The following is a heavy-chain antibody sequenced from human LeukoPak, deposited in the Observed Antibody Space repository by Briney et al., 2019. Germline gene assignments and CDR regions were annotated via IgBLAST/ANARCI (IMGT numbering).Heavy chain of an antibody. Sequence: ASVNVSCTASGYTFPSYFMHWVRQAPGQGLEWMGIINPTGGSTTYAQKFQGRVTMTRDTSTSTVYMELSSLRSDDTAVYYCARTAARRFDYWGQETLVTVSS. CDR2: INPTGGST. V-gene: IGHV1-46*01. CDR3: ARTAARRFDY. D-gene: IGHD6-6*01. CDR1: GYTFPSYF. J-gene: IGHJ4*02.